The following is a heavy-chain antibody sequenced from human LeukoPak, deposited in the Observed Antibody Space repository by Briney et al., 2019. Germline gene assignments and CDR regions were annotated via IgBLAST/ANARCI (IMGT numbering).Heavy chain of an antibody. CDR1: GGSISSSSYY. D-gene: IGHD3-10*01. V-gene: IGHV4-39*01. J-gene: IGHJ3*02. CDR2: IYYSGST. CDR3: ARQGGSGMRAFDI. Sequence: SETLSLTCTVSGGSISSSSYYWGWIRQPPGKGLEWIGSIYYSGSTYYNPSLKSRVTISVDTSKNQFPLKLSSVTTADTAVYYCARQGGSGMRAFDIWGQGTMVTVSS.